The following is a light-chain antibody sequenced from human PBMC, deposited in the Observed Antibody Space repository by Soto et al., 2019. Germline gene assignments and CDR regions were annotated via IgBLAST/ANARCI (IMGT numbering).Light chain of an antibody. V-gene: IGKV3-15*01. CDR2: GAS. J-gene: IGKJ1*01. CDR3: QQYNNWPPKT. Sequence: EIVITQSPATLSVSPGERATLSCRASQSVSSNLAWYQQKPGQAPRLLIYGASTRATSIPARFSGSGSGTEFTLTISSLQSEDFAVYYCQQYNNWPPKTFGQGTKV. CDR1: QSVSSN.